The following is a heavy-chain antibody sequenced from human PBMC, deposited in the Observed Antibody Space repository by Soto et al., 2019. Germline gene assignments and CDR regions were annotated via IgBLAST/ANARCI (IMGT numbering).Heavy chain of an antibody. J-gene: IGHJ3*01. CDR2: IAGSGGMT. CDR1: GFTFSSYA. Sequence: EVQLSESGGGLVKPGGSLRLSCAASGFTFSSYAMIWVRLAPGRGLEWVATIAGSGGMTYYTNSVRGRFTISRDNSKNTVSLQMSSLRAEDTAMYFCAKVNFFDTPGTFDVWGQGTPVTVSS. CDR3: AKVNFFDTPGTFDV. V-gene: IGHV3-23*01. D-gene: IGHD2-15*01.